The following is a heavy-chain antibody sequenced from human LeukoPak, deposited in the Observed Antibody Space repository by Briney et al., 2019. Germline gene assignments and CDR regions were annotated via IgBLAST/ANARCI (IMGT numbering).Heavy chain of an antibody. Sequence: GESLKISCKGSGYSFTSYWIGWVRQMPGKGLEWMGIIYSGDSDTRYDTRYSPSFQGQVTISADKSINTAYLQWSSLKASDTAIYYCARGRRYYSDSSGYYPNFDYWGQGSLVTVSS. D-gene: IGHD3-22*01. J-gene: IGHJ4*02. CDR3: ARGRRYYSDSSGYYPNFDY. CDR1: GYSFTSYW. CDR2: IYSGDSDT. V-gene: IGHV5-51*01.